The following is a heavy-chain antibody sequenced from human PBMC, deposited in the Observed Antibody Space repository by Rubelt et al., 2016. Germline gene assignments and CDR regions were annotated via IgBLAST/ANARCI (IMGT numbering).Heavy chain of an antibody. Sequence: QVQLVQSGAEVKKPGASVKVSCKASGYTFTTYGISWVRQAPGQALEWMGWIRTSNGNTNYAQKPQGRVTMTTDTSTSTAYMELRSLRSADTAMYFCARGYCSSANCLFNWFDPWGQGTLVTVSS. CDR2: IRTSNGNT. CDR1: GYTFTTYG. CDR3: ARGYCSSANCLFNWFDP. J-gene: IGHJ5*02. V-gene: IGHV1-18*01. D-gene: IGHD2-2*01.